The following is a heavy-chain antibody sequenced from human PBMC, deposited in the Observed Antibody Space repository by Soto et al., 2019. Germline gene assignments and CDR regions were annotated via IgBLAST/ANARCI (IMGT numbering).Heavy chain of an antibody. CDR1: GYTFTGYY. Sequence: SVKVSCKASGYTFTGYYMHWVRQAPGQRLEWIGWIVVGSGNTNYAQKFQERVTITRDMSTSTAYMELSSLRSEDTAVYYCAAPLRYYYDSWGQGTLVTVSS. D-gene: IGHD3-22*01. CDR3: AAPLRYYYDS. V-gene: IGHV1-58*02. CDR2: IVVGSGNT. J-gene: IGHJ4*02.